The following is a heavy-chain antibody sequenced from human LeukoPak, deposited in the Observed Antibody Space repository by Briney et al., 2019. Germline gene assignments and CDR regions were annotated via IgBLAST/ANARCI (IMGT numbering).Heavy chain of an antibody. CDR2: IYTSGST. J-gene: IGHJ4*02. CDR1: GGSISSYY. D-gene: IGHD3-10*01. CDR3: ARAAGDLLLLPVYYFDY. Sequence: PSETLSLTCTVSGGSISSYYWSWIRQPAGKGLEWIGRIYTSGSTNYNPSLKSRVTMSVDTSKNQFSLKLSSVTAADTAVYYCARAAGDLLLLPVYYFDYWGQGTLVTVSS. V-gene: IGHV4-4*07.